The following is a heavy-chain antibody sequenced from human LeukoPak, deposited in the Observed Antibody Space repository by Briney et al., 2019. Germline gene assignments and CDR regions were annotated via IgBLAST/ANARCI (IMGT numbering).Heavy chain of an antibody. V-gene: IGHV4-4*07. CDR1: TGSIRKYH. CDR2: IYTSGNT. J-gene: IGHJ4*02. D-gene: IGHD6-19*01. CDR3: ARASGWYYYFDY. Sequence: SETLSLTCTVSTGSIRKYHWSWIRQPAGKGLEWIGRIYTSGNTDYSPSLKTRVTMSVETSKNQVSLKLSSVTAADTAVYYCARASGWYYYFDYWGQGTLVTVSS.